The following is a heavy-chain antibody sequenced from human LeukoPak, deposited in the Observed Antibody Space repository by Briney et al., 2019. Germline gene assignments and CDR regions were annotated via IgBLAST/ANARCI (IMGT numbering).Heavy chain of an antibody. CDR3: AKSLSGIVVPAAPLDY. D-gene: IGHD2-2*01. J-gene: IGHJ4*02. CDR2: ISYDGRNK. CDR1: GFTFSTYA. V-gene: IGHV3-30*18. Sequence: GGSLRLSCAVSGFTFSTYAMHWVRQAPGQGLEWMAFISYDGRNKYYADSVKGRFTISRDNSKNTLYLQMNSLRAEDTAVYYCAKSLSGIVVPAAPLDYWGQGTLVTVSS.